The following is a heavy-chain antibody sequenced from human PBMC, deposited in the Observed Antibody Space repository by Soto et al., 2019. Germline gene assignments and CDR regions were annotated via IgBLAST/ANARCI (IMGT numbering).Heavy chain of an antibody. CDR1: GGSISSGDYY. V-gene: IGHV4-30-4*01. Sequence: SETLSLTCTVSGGSISSGDYYWSWIRQPPGKGLEWIGYIYYSGSTYYNPSLKSRVTISVDTSKNQFSLKLSSVTAADTAVYYCASLLQLSLYYFDYWGQGTLVTVSS. CDR3: ASLLQLSLYYFDY. J-gene: IGHJ4*02. CDR2: IYYSGST. D-gene: IGHD5-18*01.